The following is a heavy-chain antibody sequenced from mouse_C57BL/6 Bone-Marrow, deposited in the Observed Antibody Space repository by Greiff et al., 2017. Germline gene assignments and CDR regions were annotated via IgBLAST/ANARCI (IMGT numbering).Heavy chain of an antibody. CDR2: INPNNGGT. Sequence: VQLQQSGPELVKPGASVKISCKASGYTFTDYYMNWVKQSHGKSLKWIGDINPNNGGTSYNQKFKGKATLTVDKSSSTAYMELRSLTSEDSAVYYCARRLGRRFDYCAKAPLSQSPQ. D-gene: IGHD4-1*01. J-gene: IGHJ2*01. V-gene: IGHV1-26*01. CDR3: ARRLGRRFDY. CDR1: GYTFTDYY.